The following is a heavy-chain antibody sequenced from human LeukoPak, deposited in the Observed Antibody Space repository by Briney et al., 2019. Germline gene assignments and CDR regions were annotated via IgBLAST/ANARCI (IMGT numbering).Heavy chain of an antibody. CDR2: IYYSGST. CDR1: GGSISSSSYY. V-gene: IGHV4-39*07. J-gene: IGHJ4*02. CDR3: ARAPTLGAAIDY. D-gene: IGHD1-26*01. Sequence: PSETLSLTCTVSGGSISSSSYYWGWIRQPPGKGLEWIGSIYYSGSTYYNPSLKSRVTISVDKSKNQFSLKLSSVTAADTAVYYCARAPTLGAAIDYWGQGTLVTVSS.